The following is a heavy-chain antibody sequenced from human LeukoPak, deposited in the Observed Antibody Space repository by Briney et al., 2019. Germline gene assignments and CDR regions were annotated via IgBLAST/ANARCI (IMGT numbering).Heavy chain of an antibody. CDR1: GGSISSYY. V-gene: IGHV4-59*01. CDR2: IYYSGST. Sequence: SETLSLTCTVSGGSISSYYWSWIRQPPGKGLEWIGYIYYSGSTNYNPSLKSRVTISEDTSKNQFSLKLSSVTAADTAVYYCAREVNYYDSSGHFDYWGQGILVTVSS. D-gene: IGHD3-22*01. CDR3: AREVNYYDSSGHFDY. J-gene: IGHJ4*02.